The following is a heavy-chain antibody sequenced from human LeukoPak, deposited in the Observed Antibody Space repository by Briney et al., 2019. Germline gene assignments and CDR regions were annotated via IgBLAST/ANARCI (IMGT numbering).Heavy chain of an antibody. V-gene: IGHV4-38-2*02. CDR1: GYSISSGYN. J-gene: IGHJ4*02. CDR2: IYHSGST. CDR3: ARWAVGATFDY. D-gene: IGHD1-26*01. Sequence: SETLSLTCTVSGYSISSGYNWGWIRQPPGEGLEWIGSIYHSGSTYYNPSLKSRVTISVDTSKNQFSLKLSSVTAADTAVYYCARWAVGATFDYWGQGTLVTVSS.